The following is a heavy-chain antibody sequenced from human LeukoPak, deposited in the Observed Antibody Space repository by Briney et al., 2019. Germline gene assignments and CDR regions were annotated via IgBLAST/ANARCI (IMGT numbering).Heavy chain of an antibody. CDR3: AREDGDYGFDY. CDR2: IKQDGSEK. J-gene: IGHJ4*02. Sequence: GGSLRLSCAASGFTFSSYWMSWVRQAPGKGLEWVANIKQDGSEKYYVDSVKGRFTISRDNSKNTLYLQMNSLRAEGTAVYYCAREDGDYGFDYWGQGTLVTVSS. CDR1: GFTFSSYW. V-gene: IGHV3-7*01. D-gene: IGHD4-17*01.